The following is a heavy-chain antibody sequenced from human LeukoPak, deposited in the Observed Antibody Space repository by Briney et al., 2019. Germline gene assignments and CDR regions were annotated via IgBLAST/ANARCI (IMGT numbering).Heavy chain of an antibody. CDR2: ISYDGSNK. D-gene: IGHD2-15*01. J-gene: IGHJ4*02. CDR1: GFTFSSYG. Sequence: GGSLRLSCAASGFTFSSYGMHWVRQAPGKGLEWVAVISYDGSNKYYADSVKGRFTISRDNSKNTLYLQMNSLRAEDTAVYYCAKDFSPCSGGSCYYYWGQGPLVTVSS. CDR3: AKDFSPCSGGSCYYY. V-gene: IGHV3-30*18.